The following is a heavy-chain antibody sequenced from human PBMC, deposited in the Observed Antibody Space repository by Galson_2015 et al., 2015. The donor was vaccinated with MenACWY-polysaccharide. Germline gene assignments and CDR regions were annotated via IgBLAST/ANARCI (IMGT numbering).Heavy chain of an antibody. CDR2: IYPSDSDV. D-gene: IGHD3-10*01. CDR1: GYLFTSFA. J-gene: IGHJ6*02. Sequence: QSGAEVKKPGESLEISCKASGYLFTSFAIGWVRQMPGKGLEWLGIIYPSDSDVKYNPSFQGQVTFSADRSTNTAYLQWSSLKASDSAMYYCARKDHGPGRMDVWGQGTTVTVSS. V-gene: IGHV5-51*01. CDR3: ARKDHGPGRMDV.